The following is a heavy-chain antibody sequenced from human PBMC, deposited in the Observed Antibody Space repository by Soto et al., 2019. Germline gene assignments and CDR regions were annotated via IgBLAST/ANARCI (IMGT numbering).Heavy chain of an antibody. D-gene: IGHD1-26*01. J-gene: IGHJ6*02. V-gene: IGHV4-4*02. Sequence: QVQLQESGPGLVKPSGTLSLTCAVSGGSISSSNWWSWVRQPPGKGLEWIGEIYHSGSTNSNPSLKGRVTTPVDKSTNQSSLKPSSVTAADTAVYYCARVSGSYYPGMDVWGQGTTVTVSS. CDR3: ARVSGSYYPGMDV. CDR1: GGSISSSNW. CDR2: IYHSGST.